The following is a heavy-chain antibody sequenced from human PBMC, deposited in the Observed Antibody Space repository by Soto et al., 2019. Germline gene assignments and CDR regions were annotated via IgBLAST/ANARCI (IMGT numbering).Heavy chain of an antibody. CDR3: ARKYSGDDLAYFDY. Sequence: EVQLVESGGGLVKPGGSLRLSCAASGFTFSSYSMNWVRKAPGKGLECVSSISSSSSYIYYADSVKGRFTISRDNAKNSLYLQMNSLSAEETAVYYCARKYSGDDLAYFDYWGQGTLVTVSS. CDR1: GFTFSSYS. CDR2: ISSSSSYI. J-gene: IGHJ4*02. V-gene: IGHV3-21*01. D-gene: IGHD5-12*01.